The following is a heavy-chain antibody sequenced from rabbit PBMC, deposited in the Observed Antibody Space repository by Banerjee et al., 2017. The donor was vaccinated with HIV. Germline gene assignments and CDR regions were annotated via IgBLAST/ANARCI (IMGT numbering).Heavy chain of an antibody. V-gene: IGHV1S40*01. CDR3: ARSYADYPTYGGIGL. D-gene: IGHD4-2*01. Sequence: QSLEESGGDLVKPGASLTLTCTASAISFSDHYYSCWVRQAPGKGLEWLACIYGGSSGSTYYASWAKGRFTISKTSSTTVTLQMTSLTAADTATYFCARSYADYPTYGGIGLWGPGTLVTVS. CDR1: AISFSDHYY. CDR2: IYGGSSGST. J-gene: IGHJ4*01.